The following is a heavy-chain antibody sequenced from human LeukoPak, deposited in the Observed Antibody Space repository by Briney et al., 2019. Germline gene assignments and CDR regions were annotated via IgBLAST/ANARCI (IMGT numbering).Heavy chain of an antibody. D-gene: IGHD2-21*01. V-gene: IGHV3-13*01. CDR2: IGTAADT. CDR1: GFTFSSYD. J-gene: IGHJ6*02. Sequence: QSGGSLRLSCAASGFTFSSYDMHWVRQVIGEGLQWVSGIGTAADTYYVGSVKGRFTISRENAKNSLYLQMNNLGAGDTAVYYCARASACGAPSCNLHLGFYYGFDVWGQGTTVTVSS. CDR3: ARASACGAPSCNLHLGFYYGFDV.